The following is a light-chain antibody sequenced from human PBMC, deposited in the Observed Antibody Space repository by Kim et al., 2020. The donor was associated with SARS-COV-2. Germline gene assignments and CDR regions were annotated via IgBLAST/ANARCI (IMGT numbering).Light chain of an antibody. CDR1: QSLSNN. V-gene: IGKV3-15*01. Sequence: EIVMTQSPATLSVSPGERATLSCRASQSLSNNLAWYQQKPGQAPRLLIYGASTRATGVPARFSGSGSGTEFTLTISSLQSADSAVYYCQQYNNWWTFGQGTKVDIK. CDR3: QQYNNWWT. CDR2: GAS. J-gene: IGKJ1*01.